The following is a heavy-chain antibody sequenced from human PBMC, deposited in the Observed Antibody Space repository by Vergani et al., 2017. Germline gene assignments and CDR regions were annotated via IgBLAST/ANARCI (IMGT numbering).Heavy chain of an antibody. Sequence: QVQLQESGPGLVKPSETLSLTCTVSGGSISSYYWSLIRQPPGKGLEWIGYIYYSGSTNYNPSLKSRVTISVDTSKNQFSLKLSSVTAADTAVYYCARETTTVTNPYYYYYMDVWGKGTTVTVSS. CDR3: ARETTTVTNPYYYYYMDV. J-gene: IGHJ6*03. CDR2: IYYSGST. V-gene: IGHV4-59*01. CDR1: GGSISSYY. D-gene: IGHD4-11*01.